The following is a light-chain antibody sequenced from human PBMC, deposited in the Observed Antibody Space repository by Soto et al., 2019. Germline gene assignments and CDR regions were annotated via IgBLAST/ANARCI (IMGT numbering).Light chain of an antibody. V-gene: IGKV3-11*01. CDR1: QSVNTY. J-gene: IGKJ3*01. CDR3: QQHSFWRIT. CDR2: DAS. Sequence: EIPITQSPHTLSLSPGDRAPLSCRASQSVNTYLAWYQQKPGQAPRLLISDASKRATGIPARFSGSGSGTDFTLTISSLEPEDFAVYYCQQHSFWRITFGPGTKVDIK.